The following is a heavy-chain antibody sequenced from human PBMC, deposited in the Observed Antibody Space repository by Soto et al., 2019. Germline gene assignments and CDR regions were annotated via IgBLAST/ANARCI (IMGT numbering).Heavy chain of an antibody. V-gene: IGHV3-30*03. D-gene: IGHD3-3*01. Sequence: QVQLVESGGGVVQPGRSLRLTCAAYGFTFSSNGMHWVRQAPGKGLEWVALVAYDGSKTYYGDSVRGRFTISRDNSDNRLYLQMNSLRAEDTAVYYCARWVGGSMYGKSGKYDSWCQGTLVTVSS. CDR3: ARWVGGSMYGKSGKYDS. J-gene: IGHJ5*01. CDR2: VAYDGSKT. CDR1: GFTFSSNG.